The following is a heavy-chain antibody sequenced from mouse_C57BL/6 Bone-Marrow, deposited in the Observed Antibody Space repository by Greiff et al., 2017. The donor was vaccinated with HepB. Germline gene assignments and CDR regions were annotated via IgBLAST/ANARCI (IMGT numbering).Heavy chain of an antibody. J-gene: IGHJ2*01. CDR3: AKTHYYGSSYLDY. D-gene: IGHD1-1*01. CDR2: IWRGGST. V-gene: IGHV2-5*01. Sequence: QVQLKESGPGLVQPSQSLSITCTVSGFSLTSYGVHWVRQSPGKGLEWLGVIWRGGSTDYNAAFMSRLSITKDNSKSQVFFKMNSLQADDTAIYYSAKTHYYGSSYLDYWGQGTTLTVSS. CDR1: GFSLTSYG.